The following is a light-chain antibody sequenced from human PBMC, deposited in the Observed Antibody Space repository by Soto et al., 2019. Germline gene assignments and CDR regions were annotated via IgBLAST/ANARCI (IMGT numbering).Light chain of an antibody. CDR2: KAS. Sequence: DIQMTQSPSTLSASVGDRVTITCRASQSISTWLAWYQQRAGQAPKLLIYKASNLESGVPSRFSGSGSGTDFTLTISILQPDDFATYYCQQYNSYSWAFGQGTKVEIK. J-gene: IGKJ1*01. CDR3: QQYNSYSWA. V-gene: IGKV1-5*03. CDR1: QSISTW.